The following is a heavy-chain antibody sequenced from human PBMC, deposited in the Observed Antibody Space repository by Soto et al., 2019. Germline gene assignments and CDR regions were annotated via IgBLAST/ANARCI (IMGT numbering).Heavy chain of an antibody. CDR2: ITGSGGST. CDR3: AKDRDGYNWGYFDY. CDR1: GFTFSSYA. Sequence: GGSLRLSCAASGFTFSSYAMSWVRQAPGKGLEWVSAITGSGGSTYYADSVKGRFTISRDNSKNTLYLQMSSLRAEDAAVYYCAKDRDGYNWGYFDYWGQGTLVTVSS. J-gene: IGHJ4*02. V-gene: IGHV3-23*01. D-gene: IGHD5-12*01.